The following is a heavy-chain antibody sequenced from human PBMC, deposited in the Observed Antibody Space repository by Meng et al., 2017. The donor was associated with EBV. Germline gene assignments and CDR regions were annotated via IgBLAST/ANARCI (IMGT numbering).Heavy chain of an antibody. J-gene: IGHJ5*02. V-gene: IGHV4-61*01. CDR1: GGSVSSGSYY. CDR2: IYYSGST. D-gene: IGHD4-17*01. Sequence: RRESGPCRLQPSETLVLTFTFSGGSVSSGSYYWSWIRKPPGKGLEWIGYIYYSGSTNYNPSLKSRVTISVDTSKNQFSLKLSSVTAADTAVYYCARGRYYGDYFWFDPWGQGTLVTVSS. CDR3: ARGRYYGDYFWFDP.